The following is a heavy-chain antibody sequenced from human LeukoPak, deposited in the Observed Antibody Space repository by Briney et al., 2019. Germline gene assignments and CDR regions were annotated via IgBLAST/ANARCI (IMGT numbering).Heavy chain of an antibody. CDR3: ARELGVAAAGPLDY. D-gene: IGHD6-13*01. CDR2: INPNSGGT. Sequence: ASVKVSCKASGYTFTGYYMHWVRQAPGQGLEWMGWINPNSGGTNYAHKFQDRDTMTRDTSINTAYMELSNLRSDDTAVYFCARELGVAAAGPLDYWGQGTLVTVSS. V-gene: IGHV1-2*02. J-gene: IGHJ4*02. CDR1: GYTFTGYY.